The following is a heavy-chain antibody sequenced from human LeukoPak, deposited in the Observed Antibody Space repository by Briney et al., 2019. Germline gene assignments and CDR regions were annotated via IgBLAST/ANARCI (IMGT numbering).Heavy chain of an antibody. Sequence: QPGRSLRLSCAASGFTFDDYAMHWVRQAPGEGLEWVSGISWNSGSIGYADSVKGRFTISRDNAKNSLYLQMNSLRAEDTALYYCAKDSYYDFWSGYGYFDYWGQGTLVTVSS. CDR2: ISWNSGSI. V-gene: IGHV3-9*01. CDR1: GFTFDDYA. J-gene: IGHJ4*02. D-gene: IGHD3-3*01. CDR3: AKDSYYDFWSGYGYFDY.